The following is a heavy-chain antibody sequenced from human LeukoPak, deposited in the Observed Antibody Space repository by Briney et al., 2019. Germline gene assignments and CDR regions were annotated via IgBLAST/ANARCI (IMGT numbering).Heavy chain of an antibody. J-gene: IGHJ4*02. CDR1: GGPFSGYY. D-gene: IGHD4-11*01. CDR3: ARGPSKLALDY. V-gene: IGHV4-34*01. CDR2: INHSGST. Sequence: PSETLSLTCAVYGGPFSGYYWSWIRQPPGKGLEWIGEINHSGSTNYNPSLKSRVTISVDTSKNQFSLKLSSVTAADTAVYYCARGPSKLALDYWGQGTLVTVSS.